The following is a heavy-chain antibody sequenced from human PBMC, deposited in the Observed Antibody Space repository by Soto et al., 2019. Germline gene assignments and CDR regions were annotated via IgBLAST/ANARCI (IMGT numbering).Heavy chain of an antibody. CDR2: IIPIFGTA. CDR1: GYTFTSYG. V-gene: IGHV1-69*13. D-gene: IGHD3-22*01. CDR3: ARAPHYYDSSGYYYPYFDY. J-gene: IGHJ4*02. Sequence: GASVKVSCKASGYTFTSYGISWVRQAPGQGLEWMGGIIPIFGTANYAQKFQGRVTITADESTSTAYMELSSLRSEDTAVYYCARAPHYYDSSGYYYPYFDYWGQGTLVTVSS.